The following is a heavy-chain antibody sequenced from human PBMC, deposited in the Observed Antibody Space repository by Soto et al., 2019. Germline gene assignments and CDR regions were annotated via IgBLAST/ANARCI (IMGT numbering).Heavy chain of an antibody. D-gene: IGHD3-10*01. CDR1: GGSSSSYY. V-gene: IGHV4-59*01. CDR3: ARDRGGVASNWFDP. CDR2: IHYSGST. Sequence: LETLSLTCTVSGGSSSSYYWSWIRQPPGKGLEWIGYIHYSGSTKYNPSLKSRVTISVDTSKNQFSLKLSSVTAADTAVYYCARDRGGVASNWFDPWVQGTLVTVSS. J-gene: IGHJ5*02.